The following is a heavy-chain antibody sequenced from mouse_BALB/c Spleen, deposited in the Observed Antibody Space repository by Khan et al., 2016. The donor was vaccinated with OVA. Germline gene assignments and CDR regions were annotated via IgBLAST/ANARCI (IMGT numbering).Heavy chain of an antibody. V-gene: IGHV1-31*01. D-gene: IGHD1-1*01. CDR1: GYSFTSYY. Sequence: VQLKQSGPELMKPGASVKISCKASGYSFTSYYIHWVKQSHGKTLEWIGYIDPFNGGSTYNQKFKGKATLTVDKSSSTAYIHLSSLTSEDSAVYYCKRHGSTSGFAYWGQGTLVTVSA. CDR3: KRHGSTSGFAY. J-gene: IGHJ3*01. CDR2: IDPFNGGS.